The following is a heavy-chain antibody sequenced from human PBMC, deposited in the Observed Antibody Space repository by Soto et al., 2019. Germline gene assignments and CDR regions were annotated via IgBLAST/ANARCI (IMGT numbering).Heavy chain of an antibody. V-gene: IGHV4-39*01. D-gene: IGHD6-6*01. Sequence: SETLSLTCTVSGGSISSSSYYWGWIRQPPGKGLEWIGSIYYSGSTYYNPSLKSRVTISVDTSKNQFSLKLSSVTAADTAVYYCAGREYSRSWFDPWGQGTLVTVSS. CDR3: AGREYSRSWFDP. CDR1: GGSISSSSYY. J-gene: IGHJ5*02. CDR2: IYYSGST.